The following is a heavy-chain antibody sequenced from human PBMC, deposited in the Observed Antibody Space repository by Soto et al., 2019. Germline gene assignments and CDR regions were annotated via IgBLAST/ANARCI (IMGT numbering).Heavy chain of an antibody. CDR3: ARDFAYFDS. V-gene: IGHV4-61*01. D-gene: IGHD3-3*01. J-gene: IGHJ4*02. CDR1: GASFKSGSYS. CDR2: VYHTGRT. Sequence: ETLSLTCPVSGASFKSGSYSGSWIRQPPGKGLEWVGYVYHTGRTSYNPSLKSRVSISMDTSKNQFSLNLDSVTAADTAVYFCARDFAYFDSWGQGTLVTVSS.